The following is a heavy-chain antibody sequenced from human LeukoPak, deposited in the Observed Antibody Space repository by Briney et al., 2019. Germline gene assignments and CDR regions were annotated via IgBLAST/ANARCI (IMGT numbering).Heavy chain of an antibody. CDR1: GFTFSSYW. J-gene: IGHJ6*04. CDR3: ARWGITMVRGVIDPSGDYGMDV. CDR2: IKQDGSEN. V-gene: IGHV3-7*03. Sequence: GGSLRLSCAASGFTFSSYWMSWVRQAPGKGLEWVANIKQDGSENYYVDSVKGRFTISRDNAKNSLYLQMNSLRAEDTAVYYCARWGITMVRGVIDPSGDYGMDVWGKGTTVTVSS. D-gene: IGHD3-10*01.